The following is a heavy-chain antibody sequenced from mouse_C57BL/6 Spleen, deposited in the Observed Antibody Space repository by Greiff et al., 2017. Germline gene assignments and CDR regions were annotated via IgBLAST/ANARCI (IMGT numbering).Heavy chain of an antibody. V-gene: IGHV1-64*01. CDR2: IHPNSGST. D-gene: IGHD1-1*01. CDR1: GYTFTSYW. J-gene: IGHJ1*03. Sequence: QVQLQQPGAELVKPGASVKLSCKASGYTFTSYWMHWVKQRPGQGLEWIGMIHPNSGSTNYNEKFKSKATLTVDKSSSTAHMQLSSLTSEDSAVYYCAIDLTTVVEDWYFDVWGTGTTVTVSS. CDR3: AIDLTTVVEDWYFDV.